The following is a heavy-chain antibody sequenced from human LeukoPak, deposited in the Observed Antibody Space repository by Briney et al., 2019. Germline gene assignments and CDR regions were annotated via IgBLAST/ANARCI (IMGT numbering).Heavy chain of an antibody. D-gene: IGHD5-18*01. Sequence: ASVKVSCKASGYTFTSYGIGWVRQAPGQGLEWMGWISAYNGNTNYAQKLQGRVTMTTDTSTSTAYMELRSLRSDDTAVYYCARGTATWIQLRLLSFDYWGQGTLVTVSS. CDR2: ISAYNGNT. CDR1: GYTFTSYG. V-gene: IGHV1-18*01. J-gene: IGHJ4*02. CDR3: ARGTATWIQLRLLSFDY.